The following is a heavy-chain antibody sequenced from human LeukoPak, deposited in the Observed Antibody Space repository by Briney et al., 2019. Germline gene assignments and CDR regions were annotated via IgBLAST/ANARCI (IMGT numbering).Heavy chain of an antibody. CDR3: AQWGNNMDV. CDR2: INYSGST. CDR1: GGSFSTYY. D-gene: IGHD3-16*01. Sequence: SETLSLTCTVYGGSFSTYYWHWFRQPPGKGLEWIGEINYSGSTKYDPSLKSRVTISIDTSKNQFSLKLSSATAADTAVYYCAQWGNNMDVWGKGTTVIVSS. J-gene: IGHJ6*03. V-gene: IGHV4-34*01.